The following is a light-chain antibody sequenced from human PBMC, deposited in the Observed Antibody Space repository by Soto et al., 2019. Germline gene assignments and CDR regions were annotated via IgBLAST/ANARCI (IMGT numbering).Light chain of an antibody. CDR3: QQYYQWPLT. Sequence: EIVMTQSPATLSVSPGERATLSCRASQSVSSTLAWYQQIPGQAPRLLPYGTSTRATGIPARFSGSGSGTEFTLTISSLQSEDFAFYYCQQYYQWPLTFGGGTKVEVK. CDR2: GTS. CDR1: QSVSST. V-gene: IGKV3-15*01. J-gene: IGKJ4*01.